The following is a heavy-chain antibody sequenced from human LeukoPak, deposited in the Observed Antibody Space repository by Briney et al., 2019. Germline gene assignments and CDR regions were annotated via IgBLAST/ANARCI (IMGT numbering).Heavy chain of an antibody. Sequence: GGSLRLSCAASGSTFSNAWMSWVRQAPGKGLEWVGRIKSKTDGGTTDYAAPVKGRFTISRDDSKNTLYLQMNSLKTEDTAVYYCTTGSGYSYGYDYWGQGTLVTVSS. V-gene: IGHV3-15*01. CDR3: TTGSGYSYGYDY. CDR1: GSTFSNAW. CDR2: IKSKTDGGTT. D-gene: IGHD5-18*01. J-gene: IGHJ4*02.